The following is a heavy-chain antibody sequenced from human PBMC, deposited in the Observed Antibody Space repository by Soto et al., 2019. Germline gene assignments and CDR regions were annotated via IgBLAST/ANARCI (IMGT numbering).Heavy chain of an antibody. J-gene: IGHJ6*02. Sequence: ASVKVSCKASGYTFTSYYMHWVRQAPGQGLEWMGIIIPSGGSTSYAQKFQGRVTMTRDTSTSTVYMELSSLRSEDTAVYYCAINPGDYDYSNYAIYYYYGMDVWGQGTTVTVSS. CDR1: GYTFTSYY. CDR3: AINPGDYDYSNYAIYYYYGMDV. CDR2: IIPSGGST. D-gene: IGHD4-4*01. V-gene: IGHV1-46*01.